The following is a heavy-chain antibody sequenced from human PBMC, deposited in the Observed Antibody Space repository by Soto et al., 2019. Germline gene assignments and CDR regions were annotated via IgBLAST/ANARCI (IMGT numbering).Heavy chain of an antibody. D-gene: IGHD6-6*01. CDR2: INAGNGNT. CDR1: GYTFTSYA. Sequence: GASVKVSFKASGYTFTSYAMHWLRQAPGQRLEWMGWINAGNGNTKYSQKFQGRVTITRDTSASTAYMELSSLRSEDTAVYYCARYSSSSSFFDYWGQGTLVTVSS. J-gene: IGHJ4*02. V-gene: IGHV1-3*01. CDR3: ARYSSSSSFFDY.